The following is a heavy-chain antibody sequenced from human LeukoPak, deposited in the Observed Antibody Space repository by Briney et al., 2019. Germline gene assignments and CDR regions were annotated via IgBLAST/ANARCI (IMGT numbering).Heavy chain of an antibody. J-gene: IGHJ1*01. V-gene: IGHV3-43*02. CDR1: GFTFDNYA. Sequence: GGSLRLSCAPSGFTFDNYAIPWVRQAPGKGLEWVSLISGDGGSTYYADSMKGRFTISRDNSKNSLYLQMNSLRTEDTALYYCARDSQEFFQHWGQGTLVTVSS. CDR3: ARDSQEFFQH. CDR2: ISGDGGST.